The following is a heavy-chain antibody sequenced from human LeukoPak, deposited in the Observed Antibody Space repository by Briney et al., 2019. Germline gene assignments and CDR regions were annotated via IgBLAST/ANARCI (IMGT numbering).Heavy chain of an antibody. Sequence: PGGSLRLSCAASGFXFSNSWMHWVRQVPGKGLVWVSRISSDGSSSIYADSVKGRFTISRDNAKNTLYLQMNSLRAEDTAVYYCARMATAFDYWGQGTLVTVSS. CDR1: GFXFSNSW. J-gene: IGHJ4*02. V-gene: IGHV3-74*01. CDR3: ARMATAFDY. CDR2: ISSDGSSS. D-gene: IGHD1-1*01.